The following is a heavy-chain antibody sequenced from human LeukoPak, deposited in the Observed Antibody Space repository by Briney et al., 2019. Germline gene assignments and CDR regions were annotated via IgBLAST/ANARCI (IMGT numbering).Heavy chain of an antibody. CDR1: GFTFSSYW. D-gene: IGHD6-6*01. Sequence: GGSLRLSCAASGFTFSSYWMSWVRQAPGKGLEWVANIKQDGSEKYYVDSVKGRFTISRDNAKNSLYLQMNSLRAEDTAVYYCARDYRQLAWYFDYWGQGTLVTVSS. J-gene: IGHJ4*02. V-gene: IGHV3-7*01. CDR3: ARDYRQLAWYFDY. CDR2: IKQDGSEK.